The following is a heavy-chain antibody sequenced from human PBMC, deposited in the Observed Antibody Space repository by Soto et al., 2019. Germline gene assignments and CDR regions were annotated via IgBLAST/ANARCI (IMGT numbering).Heavy chain of an antibody. D-gene: IGHD7-27*01. CDR3: ARTDVTGDDY. J-gene: IGHJ4*02. V-gene: IGHV1-18*01. CDR1: GYTFTTYG. CDR2: ISVYNGNT. Sequence: ASVKVSCKASGYTFTTYGISWVRQAPGQGLEWMGWISVYNGNTNYAQKFQGRVTMTTETSTTTAYMELRSLRSDDTAVYYCARTDVTGDDYWGQGTLVTVSS.